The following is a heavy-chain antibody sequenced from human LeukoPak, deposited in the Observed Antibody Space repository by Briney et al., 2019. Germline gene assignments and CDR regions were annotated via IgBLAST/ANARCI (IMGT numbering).Heavy chain of an antibody. V-gene: IGHV3-21*01. J-gene: IGHJ1*01. D-gene: IGHD6-6*01. CDR3: VRDLTSSSTAYLHH. CDR2: ISTRSRHR. CDR1: GFTSSTAW. Sequence: GSLTLSCAVSGFTSSTAWLTWVRQAPGKGLEWVSSISTRSRHRYYADSVKGRFTISRDDAKNSLYLQMNSLRAEDTAVYYCVRDLTSSSTAYLHHWGQGTLVTVS.